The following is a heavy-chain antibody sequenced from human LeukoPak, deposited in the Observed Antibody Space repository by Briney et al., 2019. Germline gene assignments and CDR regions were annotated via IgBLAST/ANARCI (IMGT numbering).Heavy chain of an antibody. J-gene: IGHJ3*02. D-gene: IGHD4-17*01. CDR3: ARGDYGAFDI. V-gene: IGHV4-59*01. CDR2: IYYSGST. CDR1: GGSISSYY. Sequence: SETLSLTCTVSGGSISSYYWSWIRQPPGKGLEWIGYIYYSGSTNYNPSLKSRVTISVDTSKNQFSLKLSSVTAADTAVYHCARGDYGAFDIWGQGTMVTVSS.